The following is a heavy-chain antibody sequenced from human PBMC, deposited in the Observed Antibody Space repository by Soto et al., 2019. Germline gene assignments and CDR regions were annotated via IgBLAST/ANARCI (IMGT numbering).Heavy chain of an antibody. CDR1: GDTFSFYT. V-gene: IGHV1-69*02. CDR3: ATSYGSGYRAFDY. Sequence: ASVKLSCKASGDTFSFYTINWVRQAPGLGLEWVGRINPILSMSNYAQKFQGRVTMTADKSTSTAYMELRSLRSEDTAMYYCATSYGSGYRAFDYWGQGALVTVSS. CDR2: INPILSMS. J-gene: IGHJ4*02. D-gene: IGHD3-10*01.